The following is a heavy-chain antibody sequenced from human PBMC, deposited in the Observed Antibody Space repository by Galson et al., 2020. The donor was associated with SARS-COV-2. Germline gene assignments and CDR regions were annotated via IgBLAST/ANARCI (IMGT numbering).Heavy chain of an antibody. CDR3: VSQLVRDGYNC. J-gene: IGHJ4*02. CDR2: IYYNGRT. D-gene: IGHD2-21*01. Sequence: SQTLSLTCAVSGGSISSSSYYWGWIRQPQGKGLEWIASIYYNGRTYYSPSLKSRVSIFIDTSKNQFSLKMTSVTAADTAVYFCVSQLVRDGYNCWGQGTLVTVSS. CDR1: GGSISSSSYY. V-gene: IGHV4-39*01.